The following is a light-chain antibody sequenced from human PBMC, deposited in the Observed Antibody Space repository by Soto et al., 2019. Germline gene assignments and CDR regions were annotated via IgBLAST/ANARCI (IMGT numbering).Light chain of an antibody. V-gene: IGKV3-11*01. CDR1: QGINSY. J-gene: IGKJ4*01. Sequence: EVVLTQSPATLSLSPGEKAILSCRASQGINSYLGWYQQKPGQPPRLLIYDASSRASGIPARFSGSGSGTDFTLTIDTLESEDFAIYYCQHRYNWPLTFGQGTKVEIK. CDR2: DAS. CDR3: QHRYNWPLT.